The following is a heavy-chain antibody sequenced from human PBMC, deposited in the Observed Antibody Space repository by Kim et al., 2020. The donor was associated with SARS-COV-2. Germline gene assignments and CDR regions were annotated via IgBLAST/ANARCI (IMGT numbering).Heavy chain of an antibody. CDR3: ARVGRSGWTDDY. V-gene: IGHV3-48*02. CDR2: ISSSSSTI. Sequence: GGSLRLSCAASGFTFSTYSMNWVRQAPGKGLEWLSYISSSSSTIYYADSVRGRFTISRDNAENSVYLQMNSLGDEDTAVYYCARVGRSGWTDDYWGQGTLVTVSS. D-gene: IGHD6-19*01. J-gene: IGHJ4*02. CDR1: GFTFSTYS.